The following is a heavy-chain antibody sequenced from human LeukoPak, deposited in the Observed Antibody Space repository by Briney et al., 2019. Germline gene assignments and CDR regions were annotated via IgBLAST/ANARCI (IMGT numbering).Heavy chain of an antibody. CDR1: GFTFSNYF. CDR2: IKQDGSEK. Sequence: PGGSLRLSCAGSGFTFSNYFMSWVRQAPGKGLEWVANIKQDGSEKNYVESVKGRFTISRDNAKNSLYLQMNGLRVEDTAVYYCARGDLVDPWGQGTLVTVSS. V-gene: IGHV3-7*01. J-gene: IGHJ5*02. CDR3: ARGDLVDP. D-gene: IGHD3/OR15-3a*01.